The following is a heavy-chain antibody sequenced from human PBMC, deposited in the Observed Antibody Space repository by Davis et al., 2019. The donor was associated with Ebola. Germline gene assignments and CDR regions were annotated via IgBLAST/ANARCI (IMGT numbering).Heavy chain of an antibody. CDR2: IIPILGIA. J-gene: IGHJ4*02. CDR3: ARHDTYCSGGSCYLFN. V-gene: IGHV1-69*02. Sequence: SVKVSCKASGGTFSSYTISWVRQAPGQGLEWMGRIIPILGIANYAQKFQGRVTITADKSTSTAYMELSSLRSEDTAVYYCARHDTYCSGGSCYLFNWGQGTLVTVSS. CDR1: GGTFSSYT. D-gene: IGHD2-15*01.